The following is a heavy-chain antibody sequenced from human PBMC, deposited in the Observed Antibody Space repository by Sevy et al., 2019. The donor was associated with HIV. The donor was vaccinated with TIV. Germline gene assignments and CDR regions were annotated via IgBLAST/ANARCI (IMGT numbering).Heavy chain of an antibody. CDR3: ARLHPHIAAARAMDV. CDR1: GVTVTNNY. V-gene: IGHV3-53*01. CDR2: SYSDDSR. Sequence: GGSLRLSCAASGVTVTNNYISWVRQAPGKGLDWVALSYSDDSRYFADSVRGRFTISRDSLKNTLYLQMNSLRAEDTAVYYCARLHPHIAAARAMDVWGQGITVTVSS. J-gene: IGHJ6*02. D-gene: IGHD6-13*01.